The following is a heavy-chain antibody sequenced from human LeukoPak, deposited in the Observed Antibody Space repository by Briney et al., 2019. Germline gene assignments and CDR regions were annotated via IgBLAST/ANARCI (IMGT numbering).Heavy chain of an antibody. V-gene: IGHV3-30*03. J-gene: IGHJ4*02. Sequence: PGGSLRLSCAASGFTFSNYDMHWVRQAPGKGLEWVAVISYDGTNKYYADSVKGRFTISRDNSKNTLYLQMNSLRAEDTAVYYRARVPELSYFDYWGQGTLVTVSS. CDR3: ARVPELSYFDY. CDR2: ISYDGTNK. CDR1: GFTFSNYD. D-gene: IGHD1-26*01.